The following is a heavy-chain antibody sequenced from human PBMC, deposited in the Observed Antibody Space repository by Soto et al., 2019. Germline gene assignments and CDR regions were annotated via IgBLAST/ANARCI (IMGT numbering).Heavy chain of an antibody. CDR3: ATPPSYSTYDYGMDV. CDR2: TYYRSKWYN. D-gene: IGHD1-26*01. J-gene: IGHJ6*02. CDR1: GASVASNRGA. V-gene: IGHV6-1*01. Sequence: SQAVSLTSASSGASVASNRGAWNCIRQCPARGLEWLGRTYYRSKWYNDYALSVKSRITINPDTSKNQFSLQLNSVTPEDTAVYCFATPPSYSTYDYGMDVWRQGSTVT.